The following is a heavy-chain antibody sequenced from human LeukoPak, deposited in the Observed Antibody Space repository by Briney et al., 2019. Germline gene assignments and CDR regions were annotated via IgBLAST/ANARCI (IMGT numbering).Heavy chain of an antibody. CDR1: GFTFTMFS. V-gene: IGHV3-48*01. Sequence: GGSLRLSCAASGFTFTMFSMNWLRQAPGKGLEWIALIRGRSDTTYYADSVQGRFTISRDNAEDSVYLQMNSLRAEDTAVYYCARALRAFDIWGQGTMVTVSS. CDR3: ARALRAFDI. CDR2: IRGRSDTT. J-gene: IGHJ3*02.